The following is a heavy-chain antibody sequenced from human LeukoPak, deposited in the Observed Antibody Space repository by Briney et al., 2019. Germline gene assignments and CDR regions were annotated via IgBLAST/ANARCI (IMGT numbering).Heavy chain of an antibody. Sequence: SETLSLTCTVSGGSISSSSYYWGWIRQPPGKGLEWIGSIYYSGSTYYNPSLKSRVTISVDTSKNQFSLKLSSVTAADTAVYYCARGPGAVAGTWDYYMDVWGKGTTVTVSS. CDR3: ARGPGAVAGTWDYYMDV. V-gene: IGHV4-39*01. CDR1: GGSISSSSYY. CDR2: IYYSGST. D-gene: IGHD6-19*01. J-gene: IGHJ6*03.